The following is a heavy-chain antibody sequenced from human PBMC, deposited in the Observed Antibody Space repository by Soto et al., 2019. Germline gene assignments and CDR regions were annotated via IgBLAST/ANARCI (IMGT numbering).Heavy chain of an antibody. CDR3: ARDPNDSSAYYHHYYYGMDV. CDR1: GYTLTSYG. Sequence: ASVKVSCKASGYTLTSYGIHWVRQAPGQRLEWTGWINAGNGNTKYSEKFQGRVTITRDTSASTAYLELSSLGSEDTAVYYCARDPNDSSAYYHHYYYGMDVWGQGTTVTVSS. J-gene: IGHJ6*02. D-gene: IGHD3-22*01. V-gene: IGHV1-3*01. CDR2: INAGNGNT.